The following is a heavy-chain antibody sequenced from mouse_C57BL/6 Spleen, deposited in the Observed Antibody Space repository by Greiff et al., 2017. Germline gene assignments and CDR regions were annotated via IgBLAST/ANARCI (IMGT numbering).Heavy chain of an antibody. Sequence: VQLQQPGAELVKPGASVKLSCKASGYTFTSYWMHWVKQRPGQGLEWIGMIHPNSGSTNYNEKFKSKATLTVDKSSSTAYMQLSSLTSEDSAVYYCARSLGNGAMDYWGQGTSVTVSS. J-gene: IGHJ4*01. D-gene: IGHD2-1*01. CDR1: GYTFTSYW. V-gene: IGHV1-64*01. CDR3: ARSLGNGAMDY. CDR2: IHPNSGST.